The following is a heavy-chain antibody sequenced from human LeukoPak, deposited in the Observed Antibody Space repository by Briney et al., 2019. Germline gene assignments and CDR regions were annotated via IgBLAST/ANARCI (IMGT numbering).Heavy chain of an antibody. CDR3: ARSNYYYGMDV. J-gene: IGHJ6*02. CDR2: IYYSGST. CDR1: GGSISSYY. Sequence: SETLSLTCTVSGGSISSYYWSWIRQPPGKGLEWIGYIYYSGSTNYNPSLKSRVTISVDTSKNQFSLKLSSVTAADTAVYYCARSNYYYGMDVWGQGTTVTVSS. V-gene: IGHV4-59*01.